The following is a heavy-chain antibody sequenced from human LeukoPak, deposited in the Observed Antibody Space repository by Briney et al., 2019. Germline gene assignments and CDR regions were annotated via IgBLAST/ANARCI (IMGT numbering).Heavy chain of an antibody. J-gene: IGHJ5*02. CDR3: TRDLWIVAGGDRWFDP. Sequence: GGSLRLSCAASGFIFSNYAMTWVRQAPGKGLEWVSGINNGGHRTYYADSVMGRFTVSRDNSNNTLYLQMNGLRAGDTAFYYCTRDLWIVAGGDRWFDPWGRGTLVSVSS. CDR2: INNGGHRT. V-gene: IGHV3-23*01. CDR1: GFIFSNYA. D-gene: IGHD2-21*01.